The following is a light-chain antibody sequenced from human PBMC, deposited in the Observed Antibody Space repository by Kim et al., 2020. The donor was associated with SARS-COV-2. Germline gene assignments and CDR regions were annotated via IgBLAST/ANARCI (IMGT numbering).Light chain of an antibody. V-gene: IGKV3-20*01. Sequence: EIVLTQSPGTLSLSPGERATLSCRASQSVSSNYLAWYQQKAGQAPRLLIYGASSRATGIPDRFSGSGSGTDFTLTISRLEPEDFGVYYCQQYGDLPLTFGGGTKVDIK. CDR3: QQYGDLPLT. CDR2: GAS. CDR1: QSVSSNY. J-gene: IGKJ4*01.